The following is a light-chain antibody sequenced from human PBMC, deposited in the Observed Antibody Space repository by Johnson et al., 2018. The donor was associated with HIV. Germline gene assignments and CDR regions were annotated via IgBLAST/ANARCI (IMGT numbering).Light chain of an antibody. CDR3: GTWDSSLSAGLYG. Sequence: QSVLTQPPSVSAAPGQKVTISCSGSSSNIGNNYVSWYQQLPGTAPKLLIYDNNKRPSGIPDRFSGSKSGTSATLGITGLQTGDEADYYCGTWDSSLSAGLYGVGPGTRVTVL. CDR2: DNN. J-gene: IGLJ1*01. CDR1: SSNIGNNY. V-gene: IGLV1-51*01.